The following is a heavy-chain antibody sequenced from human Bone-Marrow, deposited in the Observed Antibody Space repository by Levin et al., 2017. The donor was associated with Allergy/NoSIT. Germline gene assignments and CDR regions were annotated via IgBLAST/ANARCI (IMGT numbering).Heavy chain of an antibody. D-gene: IGHD4-11*01. CDR1: GGSVSVPY. CDR3: VRERDDYSNYGRGYFDL. Sequence: SETLSLTCTVSGGSVSVPYWSWIRQPPGKGLEWIGYIYHSGSTSYNPSLKSRVTMSIDTSKNQFSLRLSSVTAADTAVYYCVRERDDYSNYGRGYFDLWGRGTLVTVSS. CDR2: IYHSGST. V-gene: IGHV4-59*02. J-gene: IGHJ2*01.